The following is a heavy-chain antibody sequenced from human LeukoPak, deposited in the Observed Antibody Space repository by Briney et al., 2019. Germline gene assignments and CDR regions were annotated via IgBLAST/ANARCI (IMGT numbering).Heavy chain of an antibody. D-gene: IGHD3-10*01. CDR1: GFTFSSYA. Sequence: GGSLRLSCAASGFTFSSYAMSWVRQAPGKGLEWVSAISGSGGSTYYADSVKGRFTISRDNSKNTLYLQMNSLRAEDTAVYYCAKAGVTDARLLYYFHYWGQETLVTVSS. V-gene: IGHV3-23*01. J-gene: IGHJ4*02. CDR2: ISGSGGST. CDR3: AKAGVTDARLLYYFHY.